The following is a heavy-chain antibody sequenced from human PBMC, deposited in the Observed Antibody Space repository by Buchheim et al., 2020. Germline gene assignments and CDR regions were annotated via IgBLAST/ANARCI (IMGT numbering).Heavy chain of an antibody. CDR3: AKGGGAGIAAAAPEDY. J-gene: IGHJ4*02. CDR2: ISGSAGST. V-gene: IGHV3-23*04. Sequence: EVQLVESGGGLVQPGGSLRLSCAASGFIFTGYAMSWVRQAPGKGLEWVSAISGSAGSTYYADSVKGRSIISKDNSKTTLYLQMNSLRAEDTAVYYCAKGGGAGIAAAAPEDYWGQGTL. CDR1: GFIFTGYA. D-gene: IGHD6-13*01.